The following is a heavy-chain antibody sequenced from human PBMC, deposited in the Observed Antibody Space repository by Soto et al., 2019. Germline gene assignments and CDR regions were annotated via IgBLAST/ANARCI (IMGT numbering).Heavy chain of an antibody. D-gene: IGHD3-16*01. J-gene: IGHJ4*02. CDR2: LSGSGGST. V-gene: IGHV3-23*01. Sequence: GGSLRLSCAASGFTFSSYAMSWVRQAPGKGLEWVSALSGSGGSTYYADSVKGRFTISRDNSKNTLYLQMNSLRAEDTAVYYCAKAITLYNVYDYWGQGTLVTVSS. CDR1: GFTFSSYA. CDR3: AKAITLYNVYDY.